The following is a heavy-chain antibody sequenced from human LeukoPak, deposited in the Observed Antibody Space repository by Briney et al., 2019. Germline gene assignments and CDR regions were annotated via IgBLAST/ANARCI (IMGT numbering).Heavy chain of an antibody. V-gene: IGHV3-53*01. Sequence: GGSLRLSCAASGFTVSSNYMSWFRQAPGKGLEWVSVIYSGGSTYYADSVKGRFTISRDNSKNTLYLQMNSPRAEDTAVYYCARVTYKHYFDYWGQGTLVTVSS. CDR2: IYSGGST. D-gene: IGHD1-14*01. J-gene: IGHJ4*02. CDR3: ARVTYKHYFDY. CDR1: GFTVSSNY.